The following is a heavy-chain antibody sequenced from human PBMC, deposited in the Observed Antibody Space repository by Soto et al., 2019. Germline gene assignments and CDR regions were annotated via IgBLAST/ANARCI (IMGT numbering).Heavy chain of an antibody. J-gene: IGHJ6*02. Sequence: EVHLVESGGGMVQPGGSLRLSCAASGFTFSSYTMNWVRLAPGKGLEWVSYISSSSSTMYYAASVKGRFTISRDNAKNSLYLQLKSLRDEDTAVYYCARCLFAISTTCWGMDVWGQGTTVTVSS. CDR3: ARCLFAISTTCWGMDV. CDR2: ISSSSSTM. CDR1: GFTFSSYT. V-gene: IGHV3-48*02. D-gene: IGHD2-2*01.